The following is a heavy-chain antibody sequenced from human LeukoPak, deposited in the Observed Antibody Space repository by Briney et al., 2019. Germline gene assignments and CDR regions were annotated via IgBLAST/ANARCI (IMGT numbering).Heavy chain of an antibody. Sequence: ASVKVSCKASGYTFTSYAMHWARQAPGQRLEWMGWINAGNGNTKYSQKFQGRVTITRDTSASTAYMELSSLRSEDTAVYYCARAVALREWELLRYWGQGTLVTVSS. J-gene: IGHJ4*02. CDR2: INAGNGNT. CDR1: GYTFTSYA. CDR3: ARAVALREWELLRY. D-gene: IGHD1-26*01. V-gene: IGHV1-3*01.